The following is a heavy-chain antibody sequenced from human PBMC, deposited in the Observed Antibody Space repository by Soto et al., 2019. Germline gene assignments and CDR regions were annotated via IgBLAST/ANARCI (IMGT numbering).Heavy chain of an antibody. Sequence: EVQLLESGGGLVQPGGSLTLSCAASGFTFSIYAMSWVRQVPGKGLEWVSSLSGTGYNSHYADSVKGRFTISRDNSKNILFLQVNSLGAEDTAVYYCAKDLRSGTYSRSSPFDQWGQGTLVTVSS. CDR1: GFTFSIYA. V-gene: IGHV3-23*01. CDR2: LSGTGYNS. J-gene: IGHJ4*02. D-gene: IGHD6-6*01. CDR3: AKDLRSGTYSRSSPFDQ.